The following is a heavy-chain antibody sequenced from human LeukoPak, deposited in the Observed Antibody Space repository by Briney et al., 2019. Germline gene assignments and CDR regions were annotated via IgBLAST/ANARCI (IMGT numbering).Heavy chain of an antibody. CDR2: IWYDGSNK. CDR1: GFTFSSYG. D-gene: IGHD3-22*01. V-gene: IGHV3-33*01. J-gene: IGHJ4*02. Sequence: GRSLRLSCAASGFTFSSYGMHWVRQAPGKGLEWVAVIWYDGSNKYYADSVKGRFTISRDSSKNTLYLQMNSLRAEDTAVYYCARVRRYYDSSGQFDYWGQGTLVTVSS. CDR3: ARVRRYYDSSGQFDY.